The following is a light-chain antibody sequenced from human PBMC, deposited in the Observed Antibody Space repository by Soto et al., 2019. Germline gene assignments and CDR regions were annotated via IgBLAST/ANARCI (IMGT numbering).Light chain of an antibody. J-gene: IGKJ1*01. CDR2: DAS. CDR1: QSVSSSY. V-gene: IGKV3-20*01. CDR3: QQYGNKQS. Sequence: EIVLTQSPGTLSLSPGERATLSCRSSQSVSSSYLAWYQQKPGQAPRLLIYDASSRATGIPDRFNGSGSGTDFTLTNSRLEPEDFAVYYCQQYGNKQSFGQGTKVEIK.